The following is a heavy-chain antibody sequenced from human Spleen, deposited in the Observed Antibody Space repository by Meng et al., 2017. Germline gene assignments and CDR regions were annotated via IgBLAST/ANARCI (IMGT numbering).Heavy chain of an antibody. V-gene: IGHV3-9*03. CDR2: ISWNSGSI. CDR3: TIYTSGHI. Sequence: GGSLRLSCAASGFTFDDYAMHWVRQAPGKGLEWVSGISWNSGSIGYADSVKGRFTISRDNAKNSLYLQMNSLRAEDMALYYCTIYTSGHIWGQGTMVTVSS. J-gene: IGHJ3*02. D-gene: IGHD6-19*01. CDR1: GFTFDDYA.